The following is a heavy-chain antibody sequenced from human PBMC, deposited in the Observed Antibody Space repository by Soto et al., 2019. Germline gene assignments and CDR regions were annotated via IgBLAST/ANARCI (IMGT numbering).Heavy chain of an antibody. D-gene: IGHD2-21*02. J-gene: IGHJ4*02. CDR3: ARHSPYCGGDCYSYDY. CDR1: GGSISNSY. CDR2: IYSSGST. V-gene: IGHV4-59*08. Sequence: SETLSLTCTVSGGSISNSYWSWIRQSPEKGLEWIGYIYSSGSTNYNPSLKSRVTISVDTSKNQFSLKLSSVTAADTAVYYCARHSPYCGGDCYSYDYWGQGTLVTVSS.